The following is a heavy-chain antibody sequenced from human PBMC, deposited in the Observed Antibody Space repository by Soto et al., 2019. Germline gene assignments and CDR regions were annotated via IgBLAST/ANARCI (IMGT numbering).Heavy chain of an antibody. J-gene: IGHJ4*02. CDR3: ARDGADLDEADY. CDR1: GYTFTSYA. Sequence: QVQLVQSGAEEKKPGASVKVSCKASGYTFTSYAMHWVRQAPGQRLEWMGWINAGNGNTKYSQKFQGRVTITRDTSASTAYMELSSRRSEDTAVYYCARDGADLDEADYWGQGTLVTVSS. CDR2: INAGNGNT. D-gene: IGHD1-1*01. V-gene: IGHV1-3*05.